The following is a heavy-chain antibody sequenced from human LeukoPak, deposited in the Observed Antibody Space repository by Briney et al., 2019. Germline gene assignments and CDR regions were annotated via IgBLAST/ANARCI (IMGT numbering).Heavy chain of an antibody. CDR3: ARGTGLDY. CDR1: GGSFSGYY. Sequence: SETLSLTCAVYGGSFSGYYWSWIRQPPGKGLEWIGEINHSGSTNYNPSLKSRVTISVNTSKNQFSLKLSSVTAADTAVYYCARGTGLDYWGQGTLVTVSS. V-gene: IGHV4-34*01. CDR2: INHSGST. J-gene: IGHJ4*02.